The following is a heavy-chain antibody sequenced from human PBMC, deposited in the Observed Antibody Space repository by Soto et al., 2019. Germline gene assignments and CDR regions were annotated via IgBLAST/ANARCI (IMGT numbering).Heavy chain of an antibody. CDR1: GGSIISGY. CDR2: ISHSGNT. CDR3: AGLRGYAGSPIDY. J-gene: IGHJ4*02. Sequence: QVQLQESGPGLVKPSETLSLTCTVSGGSIISGYWSWIRQPPGKGLEWIGYISHSGNTNYNPSVKSRVTLSVDTPKNQFSLRLSSVTPADTAVYYCAGLRGYAGSPIDYWGQGTLVTVSS. V-gene: IGHV4-59*01. D-gene: IGHD2-15*01.